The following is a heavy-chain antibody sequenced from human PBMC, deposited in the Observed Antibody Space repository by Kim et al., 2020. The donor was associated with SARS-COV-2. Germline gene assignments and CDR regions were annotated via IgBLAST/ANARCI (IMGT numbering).Heavy chain of an antibody. J-gene: IGHJ6*03. D-gene: IGHD3-3*01. CDR3: ARDIFPGITIFGVVKRPYYMDV. V-gene: IGHV3-48*03. CDR2: ISSSGSTI. CDR1: GFTFSSYE. Sequence: GGSLRLSCAASGFTFSSYEMNWVRQAPGKGLEWVAYISSSGSTIYYADSVKGRFTISRDNAKKSLSLQMNSLSAEDTAVCYCARDIFPGITIFGVVKRPYYMDVWGKGNTVPVYS.